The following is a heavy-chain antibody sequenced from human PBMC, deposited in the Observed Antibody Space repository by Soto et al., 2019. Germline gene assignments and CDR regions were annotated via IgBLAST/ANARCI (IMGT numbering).Heavy chain of an antibody. J-gene: IGHJ3*02. CDR1: GGSISSGGYY. CDR2: IYYSVST. CDR3: ASSGYNFEAFDI. V-gene: IGHV4-31*03. D-gene: IGHD5-12*01. Sequence: SETLSLTCTVSGGSISSGGYYCSWIRQHPGKGLEWIGYIYYSVSTYYNPSLKSRVTISVDTAKYQFSLKLSSVTAADTAVYYCASSGYNFEAFDIWGQGTMVTVSS.